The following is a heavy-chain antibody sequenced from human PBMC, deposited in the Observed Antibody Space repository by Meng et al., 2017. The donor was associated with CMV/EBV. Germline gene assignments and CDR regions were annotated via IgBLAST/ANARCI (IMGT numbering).Heavy chain of an antibody. CDR1: GGTFSSYA. D-gene: IGHD3-10*01. Sequence: VQRGAEGKKPGASVKVSCQASGGTFSSYAISWVRQAPGKGLEWMGWISAYNGNTNYAQKLQGRVTMTTDTSTSTAYMELRSLRSDDTAVYYCARDRTMVRGVTGYWGQGTLVTVSS. CDR2: ISAYNGNT. CDR3: ARDRTMVRGVTGY. V-gene: IGHV1-18*01. J-gene: IGHJ4*02.